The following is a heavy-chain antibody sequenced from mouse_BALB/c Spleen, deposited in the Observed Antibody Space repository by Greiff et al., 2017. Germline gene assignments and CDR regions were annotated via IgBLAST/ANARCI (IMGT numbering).Heavy chain of an antibody. D-gene: IGHD3-3*01. J-gene: IGHJ2*01. CDR3: ARRGGRDYFDY. CDR2: ISYSGST. Sequence: EVQLQQSGPGLVKPSQSLSLTCTVTGYSITSDYAWNWIRQFPGNKLEWMGYISYSGSTSYNPSLKSRISITRDTSKNQFFLQLNSVTTEDTATYYCARRGGRDYFDYWGQGTTLTVSS. CDR1: GYSITSDYA. V-gene: IGHV3-2*02.